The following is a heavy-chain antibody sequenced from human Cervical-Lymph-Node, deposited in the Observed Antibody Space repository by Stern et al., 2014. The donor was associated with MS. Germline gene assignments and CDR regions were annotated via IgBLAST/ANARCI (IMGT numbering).Heavy chain of an antibody. CDR3: ARDPHKGY. CDR1: GGTFSSDA. CDR2: IIPFLGIA. J-gene: IGHJ4*02. Sequence: VQLVQSGAEVKKPGSSVKVSCKASGGTFSSDAISWVRQAPGQGLEWMGRIIPFLGIADYAQNFQGKVTITADRSTSTAYMEVSSLQSEDTAVYYCARDPHKGYWGQGTLVTVSS. V-gene: IGHV1-69*09.